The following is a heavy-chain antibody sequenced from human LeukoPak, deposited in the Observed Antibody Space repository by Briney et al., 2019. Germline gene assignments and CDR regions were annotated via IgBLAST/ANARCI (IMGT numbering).Heavy chain of an antibody. J-gene: IGHJ4*02. D-gene: IGHD5-12*01. V-gene: IGHV3-48*01. CDR3: VREVAY. CDR1: GFTFSTSM. Sequence: PGRSLRPSCAASGFTFSTSMMNWVRHAPGKGLEWLSYISSDTRAIYYADSVKGRFTISRDNAQKSLYLQKNNLRVEDTAVYYCVREVAYWGQGALVTVSS. CDR2: ISSDTRAI.